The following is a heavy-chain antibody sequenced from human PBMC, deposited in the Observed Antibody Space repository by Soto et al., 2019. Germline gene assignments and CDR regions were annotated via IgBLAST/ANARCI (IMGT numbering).Heavy chain of an antibody. CDR1: GDSVSSSSAA. Sequence: SQTLSLTCAISGDSVSSSSAAWNWIRQSPSRGLEWLGRTYCKSQWYNDYALSVRSRTTINPDTSKNQFSLQLNSVTPEDTAVYYCAREVDDGPTWLDPWGQGTLVTVYS. D-gene: IGHD1-1*01. J-gene: IGHJ5*02. CDR2: TYCKSQWYN. CDR3: AREVDDGPTWLDP. V-gene: IGHV6-1*01.